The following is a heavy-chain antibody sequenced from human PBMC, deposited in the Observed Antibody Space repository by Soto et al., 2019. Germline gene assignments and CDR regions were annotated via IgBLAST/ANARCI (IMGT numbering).Heavy chain of an antibody. CDR1: GFTFRNYA. CDR3: AKDAISGDGIWLMDS. D-gene: IGHD4-17*01. CDR2: LLRSGSSA. Sequence: HPGGSLRLSCAASGFTFRNYAMTWARQAPGKGLEWVSSLLRSGSSAYYADSVRGRFTISSDTSANSLYLQMDNLRAEDTAIYYCAKDAISGDGIWLMDSWGQGTLVTVSS. J-gene: IGHJ5*02. V-gene: IGHV3-23*01.